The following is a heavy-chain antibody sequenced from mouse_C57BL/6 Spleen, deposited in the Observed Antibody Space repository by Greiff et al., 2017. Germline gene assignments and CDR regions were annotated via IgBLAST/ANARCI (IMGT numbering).Heavy chain of an antibody. CDR2: IWSGGST. Sequence: VQRVESGPGLVQPSQSLSITCTVSGFSLTSYGVHWVRQPPGKGLEWLGVIWSGGSTDYNAAFISRLSISKDNSKSQVFFKMNSLQADDTAIYYCAKNALNWDLDYWGQGTTLTVSS. CDR3: AKNALNWDLDY. V-gene: IGHV2-4*01. D-gene: IGHD4-1*01. J-gene: IGHJ2*01. CDR1: GFSLTSYG.